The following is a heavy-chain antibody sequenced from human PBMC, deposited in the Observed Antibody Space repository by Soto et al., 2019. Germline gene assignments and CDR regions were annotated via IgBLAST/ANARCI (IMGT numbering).Heavy chain of an antibody. Sequence: SETLSLTCTVSGGSISSSYWSWIRQPAGKGLEWIGRIYTSGSTNYNPSLKSRVTMSVDTSKNQFSLKLSSVTAADTAVYYCARDRYYDSSGYGMDVWGQGTTVTVSS. D-gene: IGHD3-22*01. J-gene: IGHJ6*02. CDR1: GGSISSSY. CDR3: ARDRYYDSSGYGMDV. CDR2: IYTSGST. V-gene: IGHV4-4*07.